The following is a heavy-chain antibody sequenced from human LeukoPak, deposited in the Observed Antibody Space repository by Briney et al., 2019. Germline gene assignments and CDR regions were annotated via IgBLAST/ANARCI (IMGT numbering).Heavy chain of an antibody. CDR3: ASAYYGDYGGY. CDR1: GFTVSSNY. J-gene: IGHJ4*02. Sequence: GRSLRLSCAASGFTVSSNYMSWVRQAPGKGLEWVSVIYANGDGYYADSLKGRFTTSRDNSKNTVYLQMSSLRAEDTAVYYCASAYYGDYGGYWGQGTLVTVSA. V-gene: IGHV3-66*01. D-gene: IGHD4-17*01. CDR2: IYANGDG.